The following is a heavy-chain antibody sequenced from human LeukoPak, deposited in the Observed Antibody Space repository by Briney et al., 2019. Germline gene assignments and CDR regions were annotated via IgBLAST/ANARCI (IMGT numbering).Heavy chain of an antibody. Sequence: ASVKVSCKASGYTFTGYYMHWVRQAPGQGLEWVGWINPNSGGTNYAQKFQGRVTMTRDTSISTAYMELSRLRYDDTVVYYCARDYSRGTAVSGPIYFDYWGQGTLVTVSS. J-gene: IGHJ4*02. CDR3: ARDYSRGTAVSGPIYFDY. CDR2: INPNSGGT. D-gene: IGHD1-14*01. CDR1: GYTFTGYY. V-gene: IGHV1-2*02.